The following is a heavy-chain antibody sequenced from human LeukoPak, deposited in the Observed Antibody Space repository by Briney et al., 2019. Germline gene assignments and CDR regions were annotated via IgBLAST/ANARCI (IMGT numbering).Heavy chain of an antibody. CDR2: INPDGSST. J-gene: IGHJ4*02. V-gene: IGHV3-74*01. CDR3: VRGIAGAANDH. D-gene: IGHD6-19*01. Sequence: RGSPRLSCAASGFTFSSYWMHWVRQAPGEGLVWVSRINPDGSSTTYADSVKGRLTISRYHAANMLYLQMNSLTAGDTAVYYCVRGIAGAANDHWGQGTLVTVSS. CDR1: GFTFSSYW.